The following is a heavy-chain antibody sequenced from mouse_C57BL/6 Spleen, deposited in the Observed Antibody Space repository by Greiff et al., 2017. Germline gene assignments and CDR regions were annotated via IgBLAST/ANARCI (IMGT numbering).Heavy chain of an antibody. CDR2: ISYSGST. CDR1: GYSITSGYD. CDR3: ARAPAFPAMDY. Sequence: EVKLVESGPGMVKPSQSLSLTCTVTGYSITSGYDWHWIRHFPGNKLEWMGYISYSGSTNYNPSLKSRISITHDTSKNHFFLKLNSVTTEDTATYYCARAPAFPAMDYWGQGTSVTVSS. V-gene: IGHV3-1*01. J-gene: IGHJ4*01.